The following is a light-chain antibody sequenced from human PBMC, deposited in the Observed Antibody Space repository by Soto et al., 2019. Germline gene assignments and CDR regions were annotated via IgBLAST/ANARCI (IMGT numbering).Light chain of an antibody. J-gene: IGKJ4*01. V-gene: IGKV1-39*01. CDR2: SAS. Sequence: DFLLTQSPSSLPAAVGDRVTITCRTSQSISIALNWYQKKPGKAPRLLIDSASHLQSGVPPRFSGGGSGTEFTLSISSLQPEDFATYFCQQSYTTSTFGGGTRVEVE. CDR3: QQSYTTST. CDR1: QSISIA.